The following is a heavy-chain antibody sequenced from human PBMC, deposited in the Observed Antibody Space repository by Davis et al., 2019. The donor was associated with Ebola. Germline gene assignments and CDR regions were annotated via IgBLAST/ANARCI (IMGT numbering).Heavy chain of an antibody. Sequence: SETLSLTCTVPGASISSYYWTWIRQPPGKGLEWIAYMYNGGSANYNPSLKSRVTISMDTSKNQFSLKMSSVTAADTAVYYCARDGYNYSYFDYWGQGTLVTVSS. CDR2: MYNGGSA. V-gene: IGHV4-59*01. CDR1: GASISSYY. J-gene: IGHJ4*02. CDR3: ARDGYNYSYFDY. D-gene: IGHD5-24*01.